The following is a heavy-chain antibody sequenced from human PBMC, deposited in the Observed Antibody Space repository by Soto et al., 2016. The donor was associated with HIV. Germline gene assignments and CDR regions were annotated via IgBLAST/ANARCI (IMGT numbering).Heavy chain of an antibody. Sequence: VQLVESGGGLVKPGGSLRLSCAASGFTFSDYYMSWIRQAPGKGLEWVSYISSSSSYTNYADSVKGRFTISRDNAKNSLYLQMNSLRAEDTAVYYCARRHYSSSTRDWYFDLVGPGHPGHCLL. CDR1: GFTFSDYY. D-gene: IGHD6-13*01. J-gene: IGHJ2*01. CDR2: ISSSSSYT. CDR3: ARRHYSSSTRDWYFDL. V-gene: IGHV3-11*05.